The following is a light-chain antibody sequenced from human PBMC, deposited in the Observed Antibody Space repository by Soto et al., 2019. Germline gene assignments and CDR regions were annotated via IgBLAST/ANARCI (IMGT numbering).Light chain of an antibody. CDR3: QQYNTYPWT. J-gene: IGKJ1*01. Sequence: DIQMTQSPSTLSASVGDRVTITCRASQSISSWLAWYQQKPGKAPKVLIYKASRLESGVPSRFSGSGSVTDFTLTISSLQPDDFATYYCQQYNTYPWTFGQGTQVEIK. V-gene: IGKV1-5*03. CDR1: QSISSW. CDR2: KAS.